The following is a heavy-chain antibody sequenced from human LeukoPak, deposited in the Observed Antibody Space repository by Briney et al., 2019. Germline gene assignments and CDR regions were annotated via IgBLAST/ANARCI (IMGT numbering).Heavy chain of an antibody. CDR2: VYYTGST. V-gene: IGHV4-39*01. J-gene: IGHJ5*02. CDR1: GGXISSSGYY. D-gene: IGHD3-22*01. Sequence: ETLSLTCTVSGGXISSSGYYWGWIRQPPGKGLEWIGTVYYTGSTYYNPSLKSRVTTSEDTSRNQFSLKLNSVTAADTAVYYCARGSGTYYYDSGGYLNWFDPWGQGILVTVSS. CDR3: ARGSGTYYYDSGGYLNWFDP.